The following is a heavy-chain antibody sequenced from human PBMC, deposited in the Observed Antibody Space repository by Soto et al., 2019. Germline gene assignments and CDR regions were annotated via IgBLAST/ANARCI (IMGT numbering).Heavy chain of an antibody. CDR2: VYNGNT. CDR1: GGSISGYY. V-gene: IGHV4-59*08. CDR3: TRGSSGDKVDY. J-gene: IGHJ4*02. Sequence: SETLSLTCTTSGGSISGYYWTWIRQSPGKGLEYIGYVYNGNTNYNPSLNSRVTISVDTSKNQFSLKLNSVIAADTAVYYCTRGSSGDKVDYWGQGTLVTVSS. D-gene: IGHD7-27*01.